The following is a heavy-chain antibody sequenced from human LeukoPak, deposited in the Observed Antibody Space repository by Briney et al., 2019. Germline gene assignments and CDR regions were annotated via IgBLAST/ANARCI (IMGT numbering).Heavy chain of an antibody. CDR2: MNTNSGNT. D-gene: IGHD3-9*01. CDR3: AIVDWLLSDAFDI. CDR1: GYTFTSYD. Sequence: ASVKVSCTASGYTFTSYDINWVRQAPGQGLEWMGWMNTNSGNTGYAQKFQGRVTMTRNTSISTAYMELSSLRSEDTAVYYYAIVDWLLSDAFDIWGRGTMVTVSS. J-gene: IGHJ3*02. V-gene: IGHV1-8*01.